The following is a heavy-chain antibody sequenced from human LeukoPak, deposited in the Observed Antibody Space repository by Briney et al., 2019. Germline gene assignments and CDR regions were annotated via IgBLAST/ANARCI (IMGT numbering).Heavy chain of an antibody. D-gene: IGHD5-24*01. J-gene: IGHJ3*02. Sequence: SETLSLTCTVSGGSISSYYWSWIRQPPGKGLEWIGYIYYSGSTSYNPSLKSRVTILVDTSKNQFSVKLSSVTAADTAVYYCARHERDASLDHALDIWGQGTMVTVSS. V-gene: IGHV4-59*08. CDR2: IYYSGST. CDR1: GGSISSYY. CDR3: ARHERDASLDHALDI.